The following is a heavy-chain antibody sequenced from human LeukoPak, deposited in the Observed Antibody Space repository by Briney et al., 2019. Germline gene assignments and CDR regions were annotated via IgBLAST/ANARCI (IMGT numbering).Heavy chain of an antibody. V-gene: IGHV3-30*02. J-gene: IGHJ3*02. CDR1: GFTVSSNY. CDR2: IRYDGSNK. CDR3: AKPGYCSSTSCYDAFDI. Sequence: GGSLRLSCAASGFTVSSNYMGWVRQAPGKGLEWVAFIRYDGSNKYYADSVKGRFTISRDNSKNTLYLQMNSLRAEDTAVYYCAKPGYCSSTSCYDAFDIWGQGTMVTVSS. D-gene: IGHD2-2*03.